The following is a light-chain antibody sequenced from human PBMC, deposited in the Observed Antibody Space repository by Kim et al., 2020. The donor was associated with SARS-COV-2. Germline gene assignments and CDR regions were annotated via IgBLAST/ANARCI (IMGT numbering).Light chain of an antibody. CDR3: GTWDSSLSAGV. V-gene: IGLV1-51*01. CDR1: SSYIGNNY. CDR2: DNN. Sequence: GQKVTISCSGSSSYIGNNYVSWYQQLPGTAPKLLIYDNNKRPSGIPGRFAGSKSGTSATLGITGLQTGDEADYYCGTWDSSLSAGVFGGGTQLTVL. J-gene: IGLJ3*02.